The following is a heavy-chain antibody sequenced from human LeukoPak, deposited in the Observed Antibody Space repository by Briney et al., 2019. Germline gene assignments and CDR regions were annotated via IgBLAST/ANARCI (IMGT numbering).Heavy chain of an antibody. D-gene: IGHD1-26*01. CDR3: ARRVGALYYFDY. Sequence: PGGSLRLSCAASGFTVSNNYMSWLRQSPGKGLEWVSVIYSGGSTFYADSVKGRFTISRDNSKNTLYLQMNSLRAEDTAVYYCARRVGALYYFDYWGQGTLVTVSS. CDR2: IYSGGST. V-gene: IGHV3-66*02. J-gene: IGHJ4*02. CDR1: GFTVSNNY.